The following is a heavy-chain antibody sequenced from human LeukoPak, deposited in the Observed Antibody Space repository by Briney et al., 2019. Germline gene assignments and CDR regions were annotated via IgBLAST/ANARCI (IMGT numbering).Heavy chain of an antibody. V-gene: IGHV4-39*02. CDR2: FSYSGST. CDR3: TGGKRGSYYEGYYFDY. CDR1: GGSISSSSYY. D-gene: IGHD1-26*01. J-gene: IGHJ4*02. Sequence: SETLSLTCTVSGGSISSSSYYWGWIRQPPGKGLEWIGSFSYSGSTYYNPSLKSRVTISVDTSKNHFSLKLSSVTAADTAVYYCTGGKRGSYYEGYYFDYWGQGTLVTVAS.